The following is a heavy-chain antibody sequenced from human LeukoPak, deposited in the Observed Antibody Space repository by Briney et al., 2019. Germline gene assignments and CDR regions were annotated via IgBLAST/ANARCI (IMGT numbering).Heavy chain of an antibody. D-gene: IGHD2-21*01. CDR2: ISGTGGST. V-gene: IGHV3-23*01. Sequence: QSGGSLRLSCAASGFTFRSYGMSWVRQAPGKGLEWVSTISGTGGSTNYADSVKGRFTISRDNSKNTLYLQMNYLTTDDTAVYYCARDRRVGGWGGAFDIRGQGTKVTVSS. J-gene: IGHJ3*02. CDR3: ARDRRVGGWGGAFDI. CDR1: GFTFRSYG.